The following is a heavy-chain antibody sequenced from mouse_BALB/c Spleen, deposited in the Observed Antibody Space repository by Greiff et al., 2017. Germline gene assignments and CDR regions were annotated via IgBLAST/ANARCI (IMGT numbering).Heavy chain of an antibody. CDR1: GFTFSSFG. CDR2: ISSGSSTI. Sequence: EVQLQESGGGLVQPGGSRKLSCAASGFTFSSFGMHWVRQAPEKGLEWVAYISSGSSTIYYADTVKGRFTISRDNPKNTLFLQMTSLRSEDTAMYYCARSDYGSYWGQGTTLTVSA. J-gene: IGHJ2*01. D-gene: IGHD2-2*01. V-gene: IGHV5-17*02. CDR3: ARSDYGSY.